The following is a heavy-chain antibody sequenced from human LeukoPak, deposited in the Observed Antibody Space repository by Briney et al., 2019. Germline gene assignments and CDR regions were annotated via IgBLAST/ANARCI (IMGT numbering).Heavy chain of an antibody. CDR2: IYSGGST. CDR1: GFTFSSYN. D-gene: IGHD2-2*01. J-gene: IGHJ4*02. CDR3: ARDRYCSSTSCSFDY. Sequence: PGGALRLSCAASGFTFSSYNMNWVRQAPGKGLEWVSVIYSGGSTYYADSVKGRFTISRDNSKNTLYLQMNSLRAEDTAVYYCARDRYCSSTSCSFDYWGQGTLVTVSS. V-gene: IGHV3-66*02.